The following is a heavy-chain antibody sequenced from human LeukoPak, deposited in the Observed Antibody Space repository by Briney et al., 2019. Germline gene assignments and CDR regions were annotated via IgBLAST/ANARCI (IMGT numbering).Heavy chain of an antibody. Sequence: SQTLSLTCAISGDSVSSNSAAWNWIRQSPSRGLEWLGRTYYRPKWYNDYAVSVKSRITINPDTSKNQFSLQLNSVTPEETAVYYCARDRLGISADYDAFDIWGQGTMVTVSS. CDR2: TYYRPKWYN. D-gene: IGHD7-27*01. J-gene: IGHJ3*02. CDR1: GDSVSSNSAA. V-gene: IGHV6-1*01. CDR3: ARDRLGISADYDAFDI.